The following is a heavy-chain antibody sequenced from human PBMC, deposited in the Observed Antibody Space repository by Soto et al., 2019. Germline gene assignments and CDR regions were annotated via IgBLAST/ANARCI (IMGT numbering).Heavy chain of an antibody. CDR3: ARGRITIFGVGPLGY. D-gene: IGHD3-3*01. CDR1: GGSFSGYY. Sequence: SETLSLTCAVYGGSFSGYYWSWIRQPPGKGLEWIGEINHSGSTNYNPSLKSRVTISVDTSKNQFSLKLSSVTAADTAVYYCARGRITIFGVGPLGYWGQGTLVTVSS. CDR2: INHSGST. J-gene: IGHJ4*02. V-gene: IGHV4-34*01.